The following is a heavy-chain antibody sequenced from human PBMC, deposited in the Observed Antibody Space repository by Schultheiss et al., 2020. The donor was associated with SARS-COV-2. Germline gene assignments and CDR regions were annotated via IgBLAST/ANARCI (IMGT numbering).Heavy chain of an antibody. Sequence: GGSLRLSCAASGFTFSSYAMSWVRQAPGKGLEWVSAISGSGGSTYYADSVKGRFTISRDNSKNTLYLQMNSLRAEDTAVYYCAKGPEYYYDSSGYYYLLGAFDIWGQGTMVTVAS. D-gene: IGHD3-22*01. CDR1: GFTFSSYA. CDR3: AKGPEYYYDSSGYYYLLGAFDI. J-gene: IGHJ3*02. CDR2: ISGSGGST. V-gene: IGHV3-23*01.